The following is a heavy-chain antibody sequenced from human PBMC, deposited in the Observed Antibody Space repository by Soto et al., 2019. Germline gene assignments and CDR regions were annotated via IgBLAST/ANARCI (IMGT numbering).Heavy chain of an antibody. CDR3: AHRLTATAFDI. CDR2: IYWDDDK. D-gene: IGHD2-21*02. CDR1: GFSLSTSGVA. Sequence: QITLKESGPTLVKPTQTLTLTCTFSGFSLSTSGVAVGWIRQPPGKALEWLALIYWDDDKRYSPSMKGRLTIPWDTSKRQVGLIMTNMDPEDTSTYYSAHRLTATAFDIWGQGTMFTVSS. J-gene: IGHJ3*02. V-gene: IGHV2-5*02.